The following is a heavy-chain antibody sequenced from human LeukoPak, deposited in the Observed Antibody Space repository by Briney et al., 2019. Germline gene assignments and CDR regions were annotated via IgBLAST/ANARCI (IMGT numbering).Heavy chain of an antibody. D-gene: IGHD3-10*01. CDR3: ARDAHGSGSYDY. V-gene: IGHV4-30-2*01. CDR1: GGSISSGGYY. CDR2: IYHSGST. Sequence: SETLSLTCTVSGGSISSGGYYWSWIRQPPGKGLEWIGYIYHSGSTYYNPSFKSRVTIPVDRSKNQFSLKLSSVTAADTAVYYCARDAHGSGSYDYWGQGTLVTVSS. J-gene: IGHJ4*02.